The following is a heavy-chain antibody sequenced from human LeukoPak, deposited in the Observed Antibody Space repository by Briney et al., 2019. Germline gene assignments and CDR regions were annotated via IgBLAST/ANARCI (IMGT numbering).Heavy chain of an antibody. CDR3: ARVYSNYVSWFDP. CDR1: GGSISSSSYY. D-gene: IGHD4-11*01. Sequence: SSETLSLTSTVSGGSISSSSYYWGWIRQPPGKGLEWIGSIYYSGSTYYNPSLKSRVTISVDTSKNQFSLKLSSVTAADTAVYYCARVYSNYVSWFDPWGQGTLVTVSS. CDR2: IYYSGST. V-gene: IGHV4-39*01. J-gene: IGHJ5*02.